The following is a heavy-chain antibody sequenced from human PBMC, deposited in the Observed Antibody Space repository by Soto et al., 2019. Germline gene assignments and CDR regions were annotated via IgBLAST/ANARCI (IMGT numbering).Heavy chain of an antibody. V-gene: IGHV6-1*01. D-gene: IGHD1-20*01. Sequence: PSQTLSLTCAISGDSVSSNSVAWNWIRQSPSRGLEWLGRTYYRSKWYNDFAPSVKSRITINADTSKNQFSLQLNSVTPEDTAVYYCVRNGFKEYLDQLSFWGQGSLDIGSS. CDR3: VRNGFKEYLDQLSF. J-gene: IGHJ4*02. CDR1: GDSVSSNSVA. CDR2: TYYRSKWYN.